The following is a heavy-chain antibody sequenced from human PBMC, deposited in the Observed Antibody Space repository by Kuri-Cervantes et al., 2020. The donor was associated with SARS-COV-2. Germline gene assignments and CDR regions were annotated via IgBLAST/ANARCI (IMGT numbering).Heavy chain of an antibody. D-gene: IGHD1-26*01. V-gene: IGHV1-69*13. CDR1: GYTLTELS. Sequence: SVKVSCKVSGYTLTELSMHWVRQAPGKGLEWMGGIIPIFGTANYAQKFQGRVTITADESTSTAYMELSSLRSEDTAVYYCARGGPPNWFDPWGQGTLVTVSS. CDR3: ARGGPPNWFDP. CDR2: IIPIFGTA. J-gene: IGHJ5*02.